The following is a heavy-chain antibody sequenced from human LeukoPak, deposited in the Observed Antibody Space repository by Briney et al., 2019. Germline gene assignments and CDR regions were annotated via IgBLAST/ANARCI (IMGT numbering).Heavy chain of an antibody. D-gene: IGHD2-15*01. V-gene: IGHV3-33*01. CDR3: ARDHPRYCSGGSCFPGLGY. J-gene: IGHJ4*02. CDR2: IWYDGSNK. Sequence: TGGSLRLSCAASGFTFSSYGMHWVRQAPGKGLEWVAVIWYDGSNKYYADSVKGRFTISRDNSKNTLYLQMNSLRAEDTAVYYCARDHPRYCSGGSCFPGLGYWGQGTLVTVSS. CDR1: GFTFSSYG.